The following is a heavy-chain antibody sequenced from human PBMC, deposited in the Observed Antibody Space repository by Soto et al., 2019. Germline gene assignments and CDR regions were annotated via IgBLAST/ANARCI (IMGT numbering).Heavy chain of an antibody. J-gene: IGHJ3*02. Sequence: PSETLSLTCTVSVGSIRTSYWSWIRQPPGKGLEWIGYTYNSGSTNYNPSLKSRVTISVDTSKNQFSLHLSSVTAADTAVYYCARDAFDIWGQGTMVT. V-gene: IGHV4-59*01. CDR1: VGSIRTSY. CDR3: ARDAFDI. CDR2: TYNSGST.